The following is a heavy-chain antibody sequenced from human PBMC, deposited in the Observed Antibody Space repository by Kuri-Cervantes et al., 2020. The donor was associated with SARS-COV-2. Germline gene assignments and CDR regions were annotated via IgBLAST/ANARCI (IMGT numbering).Heavy chain of an antibody. V-gene: IGHV3-21*01. CDR2: ISSSSYI. CDR1: GFIFSSYS. CDR3: AREVLLAVGAFDI. Sequence: GGSLRLSCAASGFIFSSYSMNWVRQAPGKGLEWVSSISSSSYIYYADSVKGRFTISRDNAKNSLYLQMNSLRAEDTAVYYCAREVLLAVGAFDIWGQGTMVTVSS. D-gene: IGHD2-8*02. J-gene: IGHJ3*02.